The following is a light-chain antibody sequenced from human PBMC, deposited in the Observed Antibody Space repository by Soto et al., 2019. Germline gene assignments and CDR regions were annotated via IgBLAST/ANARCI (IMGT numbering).Light chain of an antibody. CDR2: DAS. Sequence: EIVLTQSPGTLSLSPGERATLSFRASQSISSSYLAWYQQKPGLAPRLIIYDASTRATGIPDRFSGSGSGTDFTLTISRLEPEDFAVYYCQQSGSSPITFGQGTRLEIK. V-gene: IGKV3D-20*01. CDR3: QQSGSSPIT. CDR1: QSISSSY. J-gene: IGKJ5*01.